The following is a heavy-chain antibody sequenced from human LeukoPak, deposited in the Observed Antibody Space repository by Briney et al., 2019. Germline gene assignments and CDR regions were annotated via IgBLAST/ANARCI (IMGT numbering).Heavy chain of an antibody. CDR3: ARICLGSGSPDYYGMDV. Sequence: GGSLRLSCAASGFTFSDYYMSWIRQAPGKGLEWVSYISSSGSTIYYADSVKGRFTISRDDAKNSLYLQMNSLRAEDTAVYYCARICLGSGSPDYYGMDVWGQGTTVTVSS. D-gene: IGHD3-10*01. J-gene: IGHJ6*02. CDR2: ISSSGSTI. CDR1: GFTFSDYY. V-gene: IGHV3-11*01.